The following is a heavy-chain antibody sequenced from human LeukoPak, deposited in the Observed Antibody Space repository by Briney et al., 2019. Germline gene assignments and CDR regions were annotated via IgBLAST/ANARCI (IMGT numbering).Heavy chain of an antibody. CDR1: GYTFTSYG. CDR2: ISAYNGNT. CDR3: ARDEIIAAVHAFDI. D-gene: IGHD6-13*01. V-gene: IGHV1-18*01. Sequence: GASVKVSCKASGYTFTSYGISWVRQAPGQGLEWMGWISAYNGNTNYAQKLQGRVTMTTDTSTSTAYMELRSLRSDDTAVYYCARDEIIAAVHAFDIWGQGTMVTVSS. J-gene: IGHJ3*02.